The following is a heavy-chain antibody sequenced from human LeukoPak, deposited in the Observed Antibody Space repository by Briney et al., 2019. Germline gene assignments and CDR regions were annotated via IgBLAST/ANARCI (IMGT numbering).Heavy chain of an antibody. V-gene: IGHV4-59*01. CDR2: IYYSGST. D-gene: IGHD2-21*01. Sequence: PSETLSLTCTVSGGSISSYYWSWNRQPPGKGLEWIGYIYYSGSTNYNPSLKSRVTISVDTSKNQFSLKLSSVTAADTAVYYCARAAYCGGDCYSGAFDIWGQGTMVTVSS. CDR1: GGSISSYY. CDR3: ARAAYCGGDCYSGAFDI. J-gene: IGHJ3*02.